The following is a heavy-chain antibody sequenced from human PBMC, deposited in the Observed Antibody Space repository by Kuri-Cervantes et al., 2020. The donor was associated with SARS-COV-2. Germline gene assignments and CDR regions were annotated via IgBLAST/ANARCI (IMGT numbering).Heavy chain of an antibody. CDR1: GGSISSYY. CDR3: ARVKTIFGVAPFDY. V-gene: IGHV4-59*12. Sequence: SETLSLTCTVSGGSISSYYWSWIRQPPGKGLEWIGMIYYSGSPYYNPSLKSRVTISVDTSKNQFSLKLSSVTAADTAVYYCARVKTIFGVAPFDYWGQGTLVTVSS. D-gene: IGHD3-3*01. CDR2: IYYSGSP. J-gene: IGHJ4*02.